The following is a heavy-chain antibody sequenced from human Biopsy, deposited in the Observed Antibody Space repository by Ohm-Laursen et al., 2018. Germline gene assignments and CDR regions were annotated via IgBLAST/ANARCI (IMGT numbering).Heavy chain of an antibody. CDR2: IDVLDYNT. Sequence: GSLRLSCAAPGFTFTTYGMHWVRQAPGKGLEWVSHIDVLDYNTYYVDSVRGRFTIARDNSKEMVYLRINSLRAADTAVYYCVRGWGGYNFDSWGPGTLVTVSS. CDR3: VRGWGGYNFDS. CDR1: GFTFTTYG. D-gene: IGHD5-12*01. J-gene: IGHJ4*02. V-gene: IGHV3-23*01.